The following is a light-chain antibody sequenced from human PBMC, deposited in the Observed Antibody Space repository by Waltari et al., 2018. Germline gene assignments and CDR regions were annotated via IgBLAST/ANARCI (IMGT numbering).Light chain of an antibody. CDR1: QSLVASDGNTY. J-gene: IGKJ1*01. V-gene: IGKV2-30*01. Sequence: VVMTKSPLSLPVTLGQPASTSCRSSQSLVASDGNTYFNWFQQRPGQSPRRLFYRVSKRNSGVPDRFSGSGSGTDFTLRITRVEAEDVGVYYCMQGSHWPWTFGQGTKVEIK. CDR2: RVS. CDR3: MQGSHWPWT.